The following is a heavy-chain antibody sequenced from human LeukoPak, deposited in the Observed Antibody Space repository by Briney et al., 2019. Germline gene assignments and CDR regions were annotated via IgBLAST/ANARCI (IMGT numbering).Heavy chain of an antibody. CDR3: ARVISSSWYGKWFDP. J-gene: IGHJ5*02. D-gene: IGHD6-13*01. CDR1: GNTFTDYY. CDR2: INPNSGGT. Sequence: ASVKVSCKASGNTFTDYYLNWVRQAPGQGLEWMGWINPNSGGTNYAQKFQGRVTMTRDTSISTAYMELSRLRSDDTAVYYCARVISSSWYGKWFDPWGQGTLVTVSS. V-gene: IGHV1-2*02.